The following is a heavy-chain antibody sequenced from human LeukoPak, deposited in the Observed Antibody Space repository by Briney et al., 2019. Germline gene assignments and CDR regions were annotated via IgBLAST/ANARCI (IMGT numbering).Heavy chain of an antibody. V-gene: IGHV3-74*01. CDR2: INSDGTNT. D-gene: IGHD1-26*01. J-gene: IGHJ6*02. CDR1: GFTFSSSW. CDR3: ARASGSYYYGMDV. Sequence: QPGGSLRLSCAASGFTFSSSWMHWVRQAPGKGLVWVSRINSDGTNTGYADSVKGRFTISRDNAKNTLYLQMNSLRAEDTAVYYCARASGSYYYGMDVWGQGTTVTVSS.